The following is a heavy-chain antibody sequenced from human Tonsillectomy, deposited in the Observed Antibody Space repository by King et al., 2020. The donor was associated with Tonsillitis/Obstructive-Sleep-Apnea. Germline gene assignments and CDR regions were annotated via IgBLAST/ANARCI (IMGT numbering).Heavy chain of an antibody. CDR2: INSDGSST. Sequence: EVQLVESGGGLVQPGGSLRLSCAASGFTFSTYGMHWVRQAPGKGLVWVSRINSDGSSTNYADSVKGRFTISRDNDKNTLYLQMNSLRAEDTAVYYCASCVSVSYYDVYFYYFIAVGSQRSTVTVYS. CDR3: ASCVSVSYYDVYFYYFIAV. CDR1: GFTFSTYG. J-gene: IGHJ6*02. D-gene: IGHD1-26*01. V-gene: IGHV3-74*01.